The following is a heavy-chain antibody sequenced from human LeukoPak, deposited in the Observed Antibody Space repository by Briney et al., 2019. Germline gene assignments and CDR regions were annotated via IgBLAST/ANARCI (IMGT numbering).Heavy chain of an antibody. D-gene: IGHD2-15*01. V-gene: IGHV3-20*04. Sequence: GGSLRLSCAASGFTFDDYGMSWVRHAPGKGLEWVSGINWNGGSTGYADSVKGRFTISRDNAKNSLYLQTNSLRAEDAALYYCARDLGHCSGGSCSYYFDYWGQGTLVTVSS. CDR2: INWNGGST. CDR1: GFTFDDYG. CDR3: ARDLGHCSGGSCSYYFDY. J-gene: IGHJ4*02.